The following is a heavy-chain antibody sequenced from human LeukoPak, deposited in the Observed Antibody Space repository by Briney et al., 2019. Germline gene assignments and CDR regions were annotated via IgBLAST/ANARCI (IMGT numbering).Heavy chain of an antibody. J-gene: IGHJ4*02. Sequence: PSRTLSLTCAVSDYCISGGSYWVWIRHPPGKGLEWIGSMYHSGSTYYTPSLKSRATLSVTRSKNQFSLKLTFLTDADTAVYYGGSELRGVVAATEHFDYWGQGTLVTVSP. D-gene: IGHD2-15*01. CDR3: GSELRGVVAATEHFDY. V-gene: IGHV4-38-2*01. CDR2: MYHSGST. CDR1: DYCISGGSY.